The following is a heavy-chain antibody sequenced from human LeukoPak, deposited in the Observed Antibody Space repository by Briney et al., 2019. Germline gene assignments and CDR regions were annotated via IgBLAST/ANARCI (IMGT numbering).Heavy chain of an antibody. V-gene: IGHV3-23*01. CDR3: AKGGVEYYDFWSGYYSILGNDYFDY. Sequence: PGGSLRLSCAASGFTFSSYAMSWVRQAPGKGLEWVSALSGSGGSTYYADSVKGRFTISRDNSKNTLYLQMNSLRAEDTAVYYCAKGGVEYYDFWSGYYSILGNDYFDYWGQGTLVTVSS. CDR2: LSGSGGST. D-gene: IGHD3-3*01. CDR1: GFTFSSYA. J-gene: IGHJ4*02.